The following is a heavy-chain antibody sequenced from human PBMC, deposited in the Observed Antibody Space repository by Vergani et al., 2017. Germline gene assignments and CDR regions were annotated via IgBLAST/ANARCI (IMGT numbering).Heavy chain of an antibody. CDR2: ISSSSSTI. CDR1: GFTFSRYS. Sequence: EVQLVESGGGLVQPGGSLRLSCAASGFTFSRYSMNWVRQAPGKGLDWVSYISSSSSTIYYADSVKGRFTISRDNAKNSLYLQMNSLRAEDTAVYYCARQSSRYFDSWYMDVGGKGTTVTVSS. CDR3: ARQSSRYFDSWYMDV. V-gene: IGHV3-48*04. J-gene: IGHJ6*03. D-gene: IGHD3-9*01.